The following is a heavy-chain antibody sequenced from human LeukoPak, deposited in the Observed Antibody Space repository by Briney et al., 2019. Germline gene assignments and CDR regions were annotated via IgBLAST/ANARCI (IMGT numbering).Heavy chain of an antibody. J-gene: IGHJ6*02. CDR3: AREARPQTDSLVWFGELANYGMDV. CDR1: GGTFSSYA. V-gene: IGHV1-69*13. CDR2: IIPIFGTA. Sequence: SVKVSCKASGGTFSSYAISWVRQAPGQGLEWMGGIIPIFGTANYAQKFQGRVTITADESTSTAYMELSSLRSEDTAVYYCAREARPQTDSLVWFGELANYGMDVWGQGTTVTVSS. D-gene: IGHD3-10*01.